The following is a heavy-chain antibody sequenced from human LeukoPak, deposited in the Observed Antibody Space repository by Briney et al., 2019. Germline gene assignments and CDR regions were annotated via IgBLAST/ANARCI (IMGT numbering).Heavy chain of an antibody. V-gene: IGHV1-18*01. J-gene: IGHJ4*02. Sequence: ASVKVSCKAFAYTFSTYGLGWVRQAPGQGLEWMGWISSYKDNTNYAQKFQGRVTMTTDRSTSTAYMELRSLRSDDTAVYYCAREDYGEAIDYWGQGTLVTVSS. CDR1: AYTFSTYG. D-gene: IGHD4-17*01. CDR3: AREDYGEAIDY. CDR2: ISSYKDNT.